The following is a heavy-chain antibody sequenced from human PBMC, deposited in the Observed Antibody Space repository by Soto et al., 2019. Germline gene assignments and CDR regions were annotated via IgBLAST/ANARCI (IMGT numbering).Heavy chain of an antibody. D-gene: IGHD1-26*01. CDR1: GGSISSGIYY. V-gene: IGHV4-31*03. CDR3: AIVARGRVVGATPPCFDY. CDR2: IYYSGST. J-gene: IGHJ4*02. Sequence: QVQLQESGPGLVKPSQTLSLTCTVSGGSISSGIYYWSWIRQDPGTGLEWIGHIYYSGSTYYNPSLKSRLSISVDTSKNLFSLKLTSVTAADTAVYDCAIVARGRVVGATPPCFDYWGQGTLVTVSS.